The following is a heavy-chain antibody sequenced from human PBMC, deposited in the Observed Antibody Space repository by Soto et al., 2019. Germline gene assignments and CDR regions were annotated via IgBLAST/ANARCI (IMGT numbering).Heavy chain of an antibody. V-gene: IGHV4-59*01. CDR1: GGSISSYY. J-gene: IGHJ4*02. D-gene: IGHD5-18*01. CDR3: ARGDTYFDY. CDR2: IYYIGST. Sequence: QVQLQESGPGLVKPSETLSLTCTVSGGSISSYYWSWIRQPPGKGLEWIGYIYYIGSTNYNPSLKSRVTISVDTSKNQFSLKLTSVTAADTAVYYCARGDTYFDYWGQGTLVTVSS.